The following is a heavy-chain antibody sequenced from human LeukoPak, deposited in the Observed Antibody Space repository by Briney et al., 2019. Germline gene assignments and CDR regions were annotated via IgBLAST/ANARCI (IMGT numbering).Heavy chain of an antibody. CDR3: TTDILTVDAFDI. V-gene: IGHV3-9*01. CDR2: ISWNSGSI. J-gene: IGHJ3*02. CDR1: GFTFDDYA. Sequence: PGRSLRLSCAASGFTFDDYAMHWVRQAPGKGLEWVSGISWNSGSIGYADSVKGRFTISRDNAKNSLYLQMNSLRAEDTALYYCTTDILTVDAFDIWGQGTMVTVSS. D-gene: IGHD3-9*01.